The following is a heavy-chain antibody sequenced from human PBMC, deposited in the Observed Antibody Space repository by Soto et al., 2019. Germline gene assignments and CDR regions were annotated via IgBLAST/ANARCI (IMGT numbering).Heavy chain of an antibody. D-gene: IGHD3-3*01. Sequence: QVQLQQWGAGLLKPSETLSLTCAVYGGSFSGYYWSWIRQPPGKGLEWIGEINHSGSTNYNPSLKSRVTISVDTSKNQFSLKLSSVTAADTAVYYCARSFGVVINSYYYYYMDVWGKGTTVTVSS. V-gene: IGHV4-34*01. CDR2: INHSGST. CDR1: GGSFSGYY. J-gene: IGHJ6*03. CDR3: ARSFGVVINSYYYYYMDV.